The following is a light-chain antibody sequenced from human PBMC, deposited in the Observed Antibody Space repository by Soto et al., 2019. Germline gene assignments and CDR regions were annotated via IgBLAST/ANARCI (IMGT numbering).Light chain of an antibody. J-gene: IGKJ1*01. CDR3: QQHHHLPWT. V-gene: IGKV1-33*01. Sequence: DIQMTHSPSSLSVSVGDRVSITCQASEDIGFYVKWYHQKPGRPPKLLIYDASNLDAGIPSRFSGSGSQTDFTLTISSLQPEDAGTYYCQQHHHLPWTFGQGTKVEIK. CDR2: DAS. CDR1: EDIGFY.